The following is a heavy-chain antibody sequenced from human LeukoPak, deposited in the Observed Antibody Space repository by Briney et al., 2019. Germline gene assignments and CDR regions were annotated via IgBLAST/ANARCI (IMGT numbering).Heavy chain of an antibody. V-gene: IGHV4-59*01. D-gene: IGHD2-2*01. CDR1: GGSISSYY. CDR3: ARVPRYCSSTSCYPYYYYYMDV. CDR2: IYYSGST. J-gene: IGHJ6*03. Sequence: SETLSLTCTVSGGSISSYYWSWIRQHPGKGLEWIGYIYYSGSTNYNPSLKSRVTISVDTSKNQFSLKLSSVTAADTAVYYCARVPRYCSSTSCYPYYYYYMDVWGKGTTVTVSS.